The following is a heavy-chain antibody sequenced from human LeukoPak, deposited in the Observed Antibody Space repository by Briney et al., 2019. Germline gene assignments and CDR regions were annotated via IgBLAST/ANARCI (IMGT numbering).Heavy chain of an antibody. V-gene: IGHV4-59*08. Sequence: LETLSLTCTVSGGSISTYYWSWIRQPPGKGLEWIGNIYYTGSTIYNPSLKSRVTISVDTSKNQFSLKLSSVTAADTAVYYCARHVAIDWYYFDYWGQGTLVTVSS. CDR2: IYYTGST. D-gene: IGHD2-21*01. CDR1: GGSISTYY. J-gene: IGHJ4*02. CDR3: ARHVAIDWYYFDY.